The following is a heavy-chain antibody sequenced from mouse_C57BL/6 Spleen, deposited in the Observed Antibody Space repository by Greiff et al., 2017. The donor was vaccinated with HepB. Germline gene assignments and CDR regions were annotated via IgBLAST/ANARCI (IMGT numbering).Heavy chain of an antibody. J-gene: IGHJ4*01. Sequence: QVQLKQSGAELVMPGASVKLSCKASGYTFTSYWMHWVKQRPGQGLEWIGEIDPSDSYTNYNQKFKGKSTLTVDKSSSTAYMQLSSLTSEDSAVYYCARLGTTLVGAMDYWGQGTSVTVSS. CDR2: IDPSDSYT. CDR1: GYTFTSYW. V-gene: IGHV1-69*01. D-gene: IGHD1-1*01. CDR3: ARLGTTLVGAMDY.